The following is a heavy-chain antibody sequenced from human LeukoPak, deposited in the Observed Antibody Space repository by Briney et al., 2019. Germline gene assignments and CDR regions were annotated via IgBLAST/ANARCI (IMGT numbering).Heavy chain of an antibody. Sequence: YPSETLSLTCTVSGGSISSYYWSWIRQPPGKGLEWIGYIYYTRSTHYNPSLKSRVTISVDTSKNQFSLNLSSVTAADTAVYYCARAIYDSSGYYRNFDYWGQGTLVTVSS. CDR3: ARAIYDSSGYYRNFDY. CDR1: GGSISSYY. J-gene: IGHJ4*02. V-gene: IGHV4-59*08. D-gene: IGHD3-22*01. CDR2: IYYTRST.